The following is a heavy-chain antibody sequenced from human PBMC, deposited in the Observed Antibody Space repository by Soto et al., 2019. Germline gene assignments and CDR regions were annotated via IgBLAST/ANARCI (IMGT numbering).Heavy chain of an antibody. Sequence: SETLSLTCTVSGGSISSSSYYWGWIRQPPGKGLEWIGSIYYSGSTYYNPSLKSRVTISVDTSKNQFSLKLSSVTAADTAVYYCVSIEYDILIPCFDYWGQGTLVTVSS. CDR1: GGSISSSSYY. CDR3: VSIEYDILIPCFDY. V-gene: IGHV4-39*01. CDR2: IYYSGST. J-gene: IGHJ4*02. D-gene: IGHD3-9*01.